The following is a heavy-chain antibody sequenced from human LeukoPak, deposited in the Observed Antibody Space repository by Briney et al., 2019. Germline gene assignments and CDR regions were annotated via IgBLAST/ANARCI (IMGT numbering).Heavy chain of an antibody. D-gene: IGHD3-22*01. CDR2: IKQDGSEK. Sequence: GGSLRLSCAASGFTFSSYWMSWVRQAPGKGLEWVANIKQDGSEKYYVDSVKGRFTISRDNAKNSLYLQMNSLRAEDTAVYYCASAPPYYYDSCGYYVYGAPLDYWGQGTLVTVSS. CDR1: GFTFSSYW. CDR3: ASAPPYYYDSCGYYVYGAPLDY. J-gene: IGHJ4*02. V-gene: IGHV3-7*01.